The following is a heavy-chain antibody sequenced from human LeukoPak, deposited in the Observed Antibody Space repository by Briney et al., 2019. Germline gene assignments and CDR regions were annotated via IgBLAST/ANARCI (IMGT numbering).Heavy chain of an antibody. CDR1: GFTFSSYW. CDR2: INGDGTST. D-gene: IGHD2/OR15-2a*01. Sequence: GGSLRLSCAASGFTFSSYWMHWVRQAPGKGLVWVSRINGDGTSTTYADSVKGRFTISRDNAKNTLYLQMSSLRAEDTAVYYCTRGISYTMNIWGQGTTVTVSS. J-gene: IGHJ6*02. V-gene: IGHV3-74*03. CDR3: TRGISYTMNI.